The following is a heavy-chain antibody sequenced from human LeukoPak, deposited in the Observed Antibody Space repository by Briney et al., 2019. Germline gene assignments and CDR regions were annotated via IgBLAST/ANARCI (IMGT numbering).Heavy chain of an antibody. CDR2: IWYDGSNK. CDR1: GFTFSSYG. V-gene: IGHV3-33*06. CDR3: AKEVEAYCGGDCYPGFDY. D-gene: IGHD2-21*02. Sequence: GGSLRLSCAASGFTFSSYGMHWVRQAPGKGLEWVAVIWYDGSNKYYADSVKGRFTISRDNSKNTLYLRMNSLRAEDTAVYYCAKEVEAYCGGDCYPGFDYWGQGTLVTVSS. J-gene: IGHJ4*02.